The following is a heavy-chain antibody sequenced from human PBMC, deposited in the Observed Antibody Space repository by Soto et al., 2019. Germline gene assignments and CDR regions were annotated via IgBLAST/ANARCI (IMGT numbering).Heavy chain of an antibody. V-gene: IGHV1-18*01. D-gene: IGHD3-9*01. CDR3: ARDTDYDVLTGYPNVGYFLH. CDR1: GYTFTSYG. CDR2: ISTYNGDT. J-gene: IGHJ1*01. Sequence: QVQLVQSGAEVKKPGASVKVSCKASGYTFTSYGISWVRQAPGQGLEWMGWISTYNGDTNYAQKFQGRVTMTTDTSTTTAYMELRSLRSDDTAVYFCARDTDYDVLTGYPNVGYFLHWGQGTLVTVSS.